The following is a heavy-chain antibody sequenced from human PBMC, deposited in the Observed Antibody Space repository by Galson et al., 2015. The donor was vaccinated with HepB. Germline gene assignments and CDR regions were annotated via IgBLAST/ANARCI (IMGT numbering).Heavy chain of an antibody. Sequence: SLRLSCAASGFTFSSYAMHWVRQAPGKGLEYVSAISSNGGSTYYADSVKGRFTISRDNSKNTLYLQMSSLRAEDTAVYYCVKGTGVDFWNYYYYGMDVWGQGTTVTVSS. CDR2: ISSNGGST. CDR1: GFTFSSYA. CDR3: VKGTGVDFWNYYYYGMDV. V-gene: IGHV3-64D*06. D-gene: IGHD3/OR15-3a*01. J-gene: IGHJ6*02.